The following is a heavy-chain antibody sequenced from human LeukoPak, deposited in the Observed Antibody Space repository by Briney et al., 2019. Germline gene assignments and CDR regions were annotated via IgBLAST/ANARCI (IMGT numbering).Heavy chain of an antibody. CDR3: ARERGPYRPPAY. J-gene: IGHJ4*02. CDR2: VHLSGPT. V-gene: IGHV4-4*02. CDR1: GGSISSTNW. Sequence: PSETLSLTCAVSGGSISSTNWWTWFGRPPGGGREWIGEVHLSGPTNYNPSLASRVTMSVDMSDNHISLTLTSVTPPDTAVYYCARERGPYRPPAYSGQATLVTVSS.